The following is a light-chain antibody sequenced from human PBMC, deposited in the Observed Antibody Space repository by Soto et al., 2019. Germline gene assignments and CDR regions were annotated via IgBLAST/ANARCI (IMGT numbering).Light chain of an antibody. CDR2: DVR. V-gene: IGLV2-14*01. CDR1: NGDIGNYNF. Sequence: QSVLTQPASVSGSPGQSITISCTGSNGDIGNYNFVSWHQQHPGSPPKLIIYDVRRRPSVFSLRFSGSKSGNTASLTISGLQAEDAAHYYCSSYTNINSVFFAGGTKLTVL. J-gene: IGLJ2*01. CDR3: SSYTNINSVF.